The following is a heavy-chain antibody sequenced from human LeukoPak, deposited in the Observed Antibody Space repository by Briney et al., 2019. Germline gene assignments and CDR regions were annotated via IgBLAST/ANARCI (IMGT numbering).Heavy chain of an antibody. CDR2: ISSNGGST. CDR1: GFTLSSFS. Sequence: PGGSLRLSCAASGFTLSSFSMNWVRQAPGKGLEYVSAISSNGGSTYYANSVKGRSTISRDNSKNTLYLQMGSLRAEDMAVYYCARDGSGYSYGLDPFMDVWGKGTTVTVSS. D-gene: IGHD5-18*01. V-gene: IGHV3-64*01. J-gene: IGHJ6*04. CDR3: ARDGSGYSYGLDPFMDV.